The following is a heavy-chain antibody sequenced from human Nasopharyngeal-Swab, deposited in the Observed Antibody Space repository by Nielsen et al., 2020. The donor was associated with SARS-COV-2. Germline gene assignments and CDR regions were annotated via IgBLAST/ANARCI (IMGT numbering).Heavy chain of an antibody. CDR2: IVVGSGNT. J-gene: IGHJ3*02. Sequence: WVRQAPGQRIEWIGWIVVGSGNTNYAQKFQERVTITRDMSTSTVYMELSSLRSEDTAVYYCATDSSGYHDAFDIWGQGSMVTVSS. D-gene: IGHD3-22*01. V-gene: IGHV1-58*01. CDR3: ATDSSGYHDAFDI.